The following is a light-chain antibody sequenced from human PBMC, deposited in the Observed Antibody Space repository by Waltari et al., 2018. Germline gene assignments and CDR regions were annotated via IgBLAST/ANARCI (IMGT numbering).Light chain of an antibody. J-gene: IGKJ4*01. V-gene: IGKV3-20*01. CDR1: QIITNNY. CDR3: QQYANSPLT. Sequence: EIVLTQSPRAMSLSPGGRATLSCRATQIITNNYLAWYQQKPGQPPRLLIFGASNRATGTPDRFTGSASGTDFTLTICGLELEDSAVYYCQQYANSPLTFGGGATVAIK. CDR2: GAS.